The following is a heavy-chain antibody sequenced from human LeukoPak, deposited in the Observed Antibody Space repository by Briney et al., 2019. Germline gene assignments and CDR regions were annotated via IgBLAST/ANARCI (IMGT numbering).Heavy chain of an antibody. CDR1: GYTFTGYY. V-gene: IGHV1-2*02. D-gene: IGHD5-18*01. CDR3: ARGGYTTSYYYMDV. J-gene: IGHJ6*03. CDR2: INPSSGGT. Sequence: ASVKVSCKASGYTFTGYYMHWVRQAPGQGLEWMGWINPSSGGTNYAQKFQGRVTMTGDMSISTAYMELRRLGSDDTAAYYCARGGYTTSYYYMDVWGKGTTVTVSS.